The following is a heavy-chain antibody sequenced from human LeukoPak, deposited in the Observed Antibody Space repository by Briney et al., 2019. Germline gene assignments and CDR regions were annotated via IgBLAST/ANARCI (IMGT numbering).Heavy chain of an antibody. V-gene: IGHV4-59*08. CDR1: GGSISSYS. D-gene: IGHD2-8*02. J-gene: IGHJ4*02. CDR2: ISDIGSI. CDR3: AGHHPRNTVDF. Sequence: SETLSLTCTGSGGSISSYSWSWIRQPPGKGLEWIAYISDIGSINYNPSLKSRVTISLDTSKNQFSLKLSSVTAADTAVYYCAGHHPRNTVDFWGQGTLVTVSS.